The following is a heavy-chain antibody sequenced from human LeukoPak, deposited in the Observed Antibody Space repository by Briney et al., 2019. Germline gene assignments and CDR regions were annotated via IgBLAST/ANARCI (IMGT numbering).Heavy chain of an antibody. D-gene: IGHD2-15*01. CDR2: INPADSET. Sequence: GESPKISCKGFGYNFTNFWTGWVRQMPGKGLEWMGVINPADSETRYSPSFQGPVTISADKSMNTAYLQWTTVQASDTAMYYCARQRCVSGRCYHTNVFDIWGQGTMVTISS. V-gene: IGHV5-51*01. J-gene: IGHJ3*02. CDR1: GYNFTNFW. CDR3: ARQRCVSGRCYHTNVFDI.